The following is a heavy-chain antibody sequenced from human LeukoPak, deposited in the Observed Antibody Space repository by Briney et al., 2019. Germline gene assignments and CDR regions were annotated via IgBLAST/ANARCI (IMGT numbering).Heavy chain of an antibody. V-gene: IGHV3-66*01. CDR2: IYSGGST. CDR1: EFSVGSNY. CDR3: ARAYYDSSGYYYVYFDY. Sequence: GGSLRLSCAASEFSVGSNYMTWVRQAPGKGLEWVSLIYSGGSTYYADSVKGRFTISRDNAKNSLYLQMNSLRAEDTAVYYCARAYYDSSGYYYVYFDYWGQGTLVTVSS. J-gene: IGHJ4*02. D-gene: IGHD3-22*01.